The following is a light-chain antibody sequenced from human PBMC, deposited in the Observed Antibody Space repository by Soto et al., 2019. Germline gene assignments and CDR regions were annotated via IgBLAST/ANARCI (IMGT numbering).Light chain of an antibody. V-gene: IGLV2-23*01. CDR2: EGS. J-gene: IGLJ3*02. Sequence: QSALTQPASVSGSPGQSITISCTGTSSDVGSYNLVSWCQQHPGKAPKLMIYEGSKRPSGVSNRFSGSKSGNTASLTISGLQAEDDADYYCCSYAGSGTWVFGGGTKLTVL. CDR1: SSDVGSYNL. CDR3: CSYAGSGTWV.